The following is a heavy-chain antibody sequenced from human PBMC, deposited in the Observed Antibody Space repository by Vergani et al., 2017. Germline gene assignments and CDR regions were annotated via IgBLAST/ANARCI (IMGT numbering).Heavy chain of an antibody. D-gene: IGHD1-20*01. CDR1: GFTFIMHA. CDR2: LSASDRRT. Sequence: EVQLVESGGGLVQPGRSLRLSCAASGFTFIMHAMSWVRQAPGKGLEWVSTLSASDRRTHYADSVKGRFTISRDNSKNTLYLQMNSLRVEDTAVYYCARAYGRYDWFDYWGQRTLVTVSS. V-gene: IGHV3-23*04. CDR3: ARAYGRYDWFDY. J-gene: IGHJ4*01.